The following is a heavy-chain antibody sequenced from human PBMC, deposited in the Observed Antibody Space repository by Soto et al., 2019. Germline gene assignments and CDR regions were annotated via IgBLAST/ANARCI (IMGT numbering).Heavy chain of an antibody. V-gene: IGHV4-34*01. CDR2: INHSGST. J-gene: IGHJ6*02. CDR1: GGSFSGYY. CDR3: ARVTGMDV. Sequence: PSETLSLTCAVYGGSFSGYYWSWIRQPPGKGLEWIGEINHSGSTNYNPPLKRRVTISVDTSKKQFSLNLSSVTAADTAVYYCARVTGMDVWGQGTTVTVSS. D-gene: IGHD2-21*02.